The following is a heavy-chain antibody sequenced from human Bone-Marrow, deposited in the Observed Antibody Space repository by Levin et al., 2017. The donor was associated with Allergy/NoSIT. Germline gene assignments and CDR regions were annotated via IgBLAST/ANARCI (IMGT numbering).Heavy chain of an antibody. Sequence: PSETLSLTCTVSGGSVSSEKYYWNWIRQPPGKGLEWIAYIYNSGTTNYSPSLKSRVTMSVDTSENQFSLKLSSVTAADTAVYYCARVEVGATLGDLAFDIWGQGTMVTVSS. CDR3: ARVEVGATLGDLAFDI. D-gene: IGHD1-26*01. V-gene: IGHV4-61*01. J-gene: IGHJ3*02. CDR1: GGSVSSEKYY. CDR2: IYNSGTT.